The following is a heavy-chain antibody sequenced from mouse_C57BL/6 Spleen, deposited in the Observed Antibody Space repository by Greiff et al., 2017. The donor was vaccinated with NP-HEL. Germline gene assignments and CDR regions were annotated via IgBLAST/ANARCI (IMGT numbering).Heavy chain of an antibody. V-gene: IGHV1-15*01. CDR1: GYTFTDYE. J-gene: IGHJ1*03. CDR3: TRGMVTSWDFDV. Sequence: QVQLQQSGAELVRPGASVTLSCKASGYTFTDYEMHWVKQTPVHGLEWIGAIDPETGGTAYNQKFKGNAILTADKSSSTAYMELRSLTSEDSAVYYYTRGMVTSWDFDVWGTGTTVTVAS. CDR2: IDPETGGT. D-gene: IGHD2-2*01.